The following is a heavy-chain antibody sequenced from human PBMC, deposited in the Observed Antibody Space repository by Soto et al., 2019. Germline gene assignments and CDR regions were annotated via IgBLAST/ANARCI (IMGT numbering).Heavy chain of an antibody. D-gene: IGHD5-12*01. V-gene: IGHV1-18*01. J-gene: IGHJ4*02. CDR3: ARVANVATTSGFDY. CDR2: ISVYSGNT. CDR1: GYTLTNYG. Sequence: QVQLVQSGAEVKKPGASVKVSCKASGYTLTNYGITWVRQAPGQGLEWMGWISVYSGNTDYPQKLQGRVTLTRDTSTTTAYMEVRGLRSDDTAVYYCARVANVATTSGFDYWGQGTLVTVSS.